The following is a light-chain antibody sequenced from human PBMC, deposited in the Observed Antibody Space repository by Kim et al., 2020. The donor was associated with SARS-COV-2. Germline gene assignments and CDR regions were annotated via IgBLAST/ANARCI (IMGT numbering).Light chain of an antibody. CDR2: DNS. V-gene: IGLV1-40*01. J-gene: IGLJ2*01. CDR3: QSYDSRLSGSV. Sequence: QSVLTQPPSVSGAPGQRVTISCTGSSSNIGAGYDVHWYQQLPGTAPKLLIYDNSNRPSGVPDRFSGSKSGTSASLAITGLQAEDEADYYCQSYDSRLSGSVFGGGTQLTV. CDR1: SSNIGAGYD.